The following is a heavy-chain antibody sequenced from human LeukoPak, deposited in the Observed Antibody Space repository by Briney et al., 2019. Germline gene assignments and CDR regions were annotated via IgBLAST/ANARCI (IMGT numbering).Heavy chain of an antibody. CDR1: GFTFSTYA. CDR2: ISSSGSTK. J-gene: IGHJ4*02. D-gene: IGHD2/OR15-2a*01. V-gene: IGHV3-48*01. Sequence: GGSLRLSCAASGFTFSTYAMSWVRQAPGKGLEWVSYISSSGSTKYYADSVKGRFTISRDNARNSLYLQMNSLRAEDTAVYFCARGGLSIMGYWGQGTLVTVSS. CDR3: ARGGLSIMGY.